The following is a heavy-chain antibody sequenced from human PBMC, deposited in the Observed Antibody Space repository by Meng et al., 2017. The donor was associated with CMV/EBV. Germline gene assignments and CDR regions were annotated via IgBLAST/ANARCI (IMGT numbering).Heavy chain of an antibody. D-gene: IGHD2-2*01. CDR2: ISSSSSYI. CDR1: GFTFSSYS. Sequence: ETLSLTCAASGFTFSSYSMHWVRQAPGKGLEWVSSISSSSSYIYYADSVKGRFTISRDNAKNSLYLQMNSLRAEDTAVYYCAKTGRYCSSTSCYRGTRTYYYYGMDVWGQGTTVTVSS. J-gene: IGHJ6*02. V-gene: IGHV3-21*01. CDR3: AKTGRYCSSTSCYRGTRTYYYYGMDV.